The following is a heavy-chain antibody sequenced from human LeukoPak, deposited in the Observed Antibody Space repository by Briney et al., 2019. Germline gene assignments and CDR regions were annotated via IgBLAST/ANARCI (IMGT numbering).Heavy chain of an antibody. CDR1: GFPFSVYI. D-gene: IGHD3-10*01. Sequence: VGSLRLSCAASGFPFSVYIMNGVREGPRGGVWSGSSISSGTSFIYYADSVKRRFTSSRDNAKNTLYLQMNSLRAEDTAVYYCARAKPKNMVRGLIMRRESRYYFDYWGQGTLVTVSS. CDR2: ISSGTSFI. V-gene: IGHV3-21*04. J-gene: IGHJ4*02. CDR3: ARAKPKNMVRGLIMRRESRYYFDY.